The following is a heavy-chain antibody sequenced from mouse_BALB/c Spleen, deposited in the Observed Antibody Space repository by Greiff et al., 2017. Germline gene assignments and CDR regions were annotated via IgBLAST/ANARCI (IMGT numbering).Heavy chain of an antibody. CDR3: AREGLRFSYAMDY. V-gene: IGHV5-4*02. CDR1: GFTFSDYY. CDR2: ISDGGSYT. J-gene: IGHJ4*01. D-gene: IGHD1-1*01. Sequence: EVNVVESGGGLVKPGGSLKLSCAASGFTFSDYYMYWVRQTPEKRLEWVATISDGGSYTYYPDSVKGRFTISRDNAKNNLYLQMSSLKSEDTAMYYCAREGLRFSYAMDYWGQGTSVTVSS.